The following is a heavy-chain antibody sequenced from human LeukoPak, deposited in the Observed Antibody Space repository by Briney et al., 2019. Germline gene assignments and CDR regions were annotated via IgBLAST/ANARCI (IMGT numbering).Heavy chain of an antibody. CDR1: GGSISTYY. CDR3: ARGYSSSWYYFDY. V-gene: IGHV4-59*01. CDR2: IYYSGST. Sequence: SETLSLTCTVSGGSISTYYWSWIRQPPGKGLEWIGYIYYSGSTNYNPSLKSRVTISVDTSKNQFSLKLSSVTAADTAVYYCARGYSSSWYYFDYWGQGTLVTVSS. D-gene: IGHD6-13*01. J-gene: IGHJ4*02.